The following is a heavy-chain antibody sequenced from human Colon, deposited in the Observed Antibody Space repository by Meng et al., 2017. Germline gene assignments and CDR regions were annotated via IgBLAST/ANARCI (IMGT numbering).Heavy chain of an antibody. D-gene: IGHD3-16*01. CDR2: IYDNGYT. Sequence: LKLQESGSRLVKRPQTLSLTSAVSGDSVTTTLSSWSWIRQSPGKGLEWIGNIYDNGYTYYSPSLRSRDTISVDRSNNQFSLNLNSVTAADTAVYFCARGYRGSTYFAYWGQGILVTVSS. CDR1: GDSVTTTLSS. CDR3: ARGYRGSTYFAY. V-gene: IGHV4-30-2*06. J-gene: IGHJ4*02.